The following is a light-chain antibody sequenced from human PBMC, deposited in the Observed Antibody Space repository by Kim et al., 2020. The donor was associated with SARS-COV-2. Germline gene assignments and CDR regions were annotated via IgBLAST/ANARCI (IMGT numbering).Light chain of an antibody. CDR3: QSYNRSNVV. CDR1: SGGIDYNC. J-gene: IGLJ2*01. V-gene: IGLV6-57*03. CDR2: EDD. Sequence: GKTITVSCTRSSGGIDYNCVQWDQQRPGGVPTAVIYEDDQRPSGVSDRFSGSIDNSSNSASLTISGLKTEDEADYYCQSYNRSNVVFGGGTQLTVL.